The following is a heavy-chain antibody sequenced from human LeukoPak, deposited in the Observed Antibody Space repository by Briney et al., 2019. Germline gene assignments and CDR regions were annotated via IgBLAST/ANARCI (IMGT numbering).Heavy chain of an antibody. J-gene: IGHJ4*02. CDR1: GFTFNNYG. CDR3: ARDFNYGGNFDY. D-gene: IGHD4-23*01. Sequence: GGSLRLSCAASGFTFNNYGMTWVRQAPGKGLEWISYMTSYSSTIYYADSVKGRFTISRDNAKNSLYLQMNSLRAEDTAAYYCARDFNYGGNFDYWGQGTLVTVSS. CDR2: MTSYSSTI. V-gene: IGHV3-48*01.